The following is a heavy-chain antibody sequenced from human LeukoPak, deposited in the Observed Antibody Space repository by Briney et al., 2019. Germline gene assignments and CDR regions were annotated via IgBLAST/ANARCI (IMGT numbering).Heavy chain of an antibody. J-gene: IGHJ5*02. V-gene: IGHV1-18*03. D-gene: IGHD2-2*01. CDR2: ISAYNGNT. CDR1: GGTFSSYA. Sequence: GASVKVSCKASGGTFSSYAISWVRQAPGQGLEWMGWISAYNGNTNYAQKLQGRVTMTTDTSTSTAYMELRSLRSDDMAVYYCARDKHCSSTSCYPDEYNWFDPWGQGTLVTVSS. CDR3: ARDKHCSSTSCYPDEYNWFDP.